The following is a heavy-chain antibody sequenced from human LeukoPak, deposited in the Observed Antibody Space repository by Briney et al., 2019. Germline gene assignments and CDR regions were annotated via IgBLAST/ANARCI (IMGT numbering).Heavy chain of an antibody. V-gene: IGHV4-34*01. D-gene: IGHD6-6*01. J-gene: IGHJ5*02. Sequence: SETLSLTCAVYGGSFSGYYWSWIRQPPGKGLEWIGEINHSGSTNYNPSLKSRVTISVDTSKNQFSLKLSSVTAADTAVYYCARDPGGIAARVLKFDPWGQGTLVTVSS. CDR3: ARDPGGIAARVLKFDP. CDR2: INHSGST. CDR1: GGSFSGYY.